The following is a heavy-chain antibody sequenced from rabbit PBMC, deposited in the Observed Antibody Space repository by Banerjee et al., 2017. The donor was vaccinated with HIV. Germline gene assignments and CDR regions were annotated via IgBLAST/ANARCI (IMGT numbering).Heavy chain of an antibody. CDR2: IDTGGSGST. CDR3: ARVEGYYFKL. D-gene: IGHD5-1*01. V-gene: IGHV1S40*01. CDR1: GFSFSSSYR. J-gene: IGHJ4*01. Sequence: QSLEESGGGLVKPGASLTLTCTASGFSFSSSYRICWARQAPGKGLEWIACIDTGGSGSTYYASWVNGRFSISRENTQNTVSLQMTSLTAADTATYFCARVEGYYFKLWGQGTLVTVS.